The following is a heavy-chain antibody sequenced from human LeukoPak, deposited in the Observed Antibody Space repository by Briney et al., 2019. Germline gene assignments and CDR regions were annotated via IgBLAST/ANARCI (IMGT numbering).Heavy chain of an antibody. D-gene: IGHD3-10*01. CDR3: VTSWVRQQRDF. CDR2: IEPDGSGK. V-gene: IGHV3-7*01. CDR1: GFTFSSYA. J-gene: IGHJ4*02. Sequence: GGSLRLSCAASGFTFSSYAMSWVRQAPGKGLEWVADIEPDGSGKTYVDSVKGRFTISRDNAQQSLYLQMDTLTAEDTAVYYCVTSWVRQQRDFWGQGTLVTVSS.